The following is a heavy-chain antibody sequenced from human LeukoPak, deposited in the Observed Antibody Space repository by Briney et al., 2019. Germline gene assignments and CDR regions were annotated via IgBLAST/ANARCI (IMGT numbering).Heavy chain of an antibody. CDR3: AKDVRVGGGGMDV. V-gene: IGHV3-23*01. CDR2: ISGSGGNT. J-gene: IGHJ6*02. D-gene: IGHD1-26*01. CDR1: GFTFSSYA. Sequence: PGGSLRLSCAASGFTFSSYAMTSVRQAPGKGLEWVSLISGSGGNTYYADSVKGRFTISRDNSKNTLSLQMNSLRAEDTAVYYCAKDVRVGGGGMDVWGQGTPVTVSS.